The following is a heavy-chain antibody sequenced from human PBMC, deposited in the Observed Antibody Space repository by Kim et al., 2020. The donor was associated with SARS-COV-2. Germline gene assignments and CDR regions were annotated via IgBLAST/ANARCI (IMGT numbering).Heavy chain of an antibody. J-gene: IGHJ4*02. Sequence: GGSLRLSCAASGFTFHEYGMHWVRQLPGRGLEWVSGISWNSATIGYADTVKGRFIISRDNASNSLYLQMNSLRAEDAALYYCAKQITSRGSSFDAYFDYWGQGILGTVSS. CDR1: GFTFHEYG. CDR3: AKQITSRGSSFDAYFDY. V-gene: IGHV3-9*01. CDR2: ISWNSATI. D-gene: IGHD1-20*01.